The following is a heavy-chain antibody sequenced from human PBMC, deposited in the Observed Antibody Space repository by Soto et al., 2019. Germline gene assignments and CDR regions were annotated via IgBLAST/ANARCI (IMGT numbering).Heavy chain of an antibody. CDR2: MNPNSGNT. Sequence: ASVKVSCKASGYTFTSYDINWVRQATGQGLEWMGWMNPNSGNTGYAQKFQGRVTMTRNTSISTAYMELSSLRSEDTAVYYCARIPGELPYYYYYGMYVWGQGTTVTVSS. D-gene: IGHD3-10*01. J-gene: IGHJ6*02. CDR1: GYTFTSYD. CDR3: ARIPGELPYYYYYGMYV. V-gene: IGHV1-8*01.